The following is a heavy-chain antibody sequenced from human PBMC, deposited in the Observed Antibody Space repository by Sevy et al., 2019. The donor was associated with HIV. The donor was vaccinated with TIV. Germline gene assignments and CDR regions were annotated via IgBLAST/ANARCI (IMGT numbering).Heavy chain of an antibody. J-gene: IGHJ4*02. D-gene: IGHD6-19*01. Sequence: GGSLRLSCAASGFIFSSYAMSWVRQAPGKGLEWVSTNSGSGDKTFYADSVKGRFTISRDNSKNTLYLQMNSLRAEDTAVYSCAKARYINGWYVLDYWGQGTLVTVSS. CDR3: AKARYINGWYVLDY. V-gene: IGHV3-23*01. CDR2: NSGSGDKT. CDR1: GFIFSSYA.